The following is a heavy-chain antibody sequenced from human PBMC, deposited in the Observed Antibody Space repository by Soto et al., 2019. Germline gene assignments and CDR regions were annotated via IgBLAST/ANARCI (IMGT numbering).Heavy chain of an antibody. CDR3: AIAPEYCTSNTCNWVEH. CDR2: IYYSGST. D-gene: IGHD2-2*01. J-gene: IGHJ5*02. V-gene: IGHV4-31*11. Sequence: SETLSLTCAVYGGAFSGYYWTWIRQHPGKGLEWIGYIYYSGSTYYNPSLKSRVTLSVDMSKNQFSLKLSSVTAADTAVYYCAIAPEYCTSNTCNWVEHWGQGTLV. CDR1: GGAFSGYY.